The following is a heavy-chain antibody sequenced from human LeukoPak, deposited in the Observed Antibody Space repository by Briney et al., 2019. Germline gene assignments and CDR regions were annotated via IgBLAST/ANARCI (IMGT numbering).Heavy chain of an antibody. D-gene: IGHD4-17*01. CDR1: GFTFNLAW. J-gene: IGHJ4*02. V-gene: IGHV3-15*04. Sequence: GGSLRLSCAASGFTFNLAWMSWVRQTPGKGLQWVARIAVTPDGPATDYATPVRGRFTISRDDSRNMVYLQMNSLKTEDTAVYYCTRVRRPNDYWGQGTLVTVSS. CDR3: TRVRRPNDY. CDR2: IAVTPDGPAT.